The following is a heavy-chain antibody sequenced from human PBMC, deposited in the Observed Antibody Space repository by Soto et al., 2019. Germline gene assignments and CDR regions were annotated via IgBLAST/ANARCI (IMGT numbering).Heavy chain of an antibody. CDR3: AKKPGDCGCDCFGYYFDY. CDR2: ISGSGGST. V-gene: IGHV3-23*01. CDR1: GFTFSSYA. Sequence: GSLRLSCAASGFTFSSYAMSWVRQAPGKGLEWVSAISGSGGSTYYADSVKGRFTISRDNSKNTLYLQMNSLRAEDTAVYYCAKKPGDCGCDCFGYYFDYWGQGTLVTVSS. J-gene: IGHJ4*02. D-gene: IGHD2-21*02.